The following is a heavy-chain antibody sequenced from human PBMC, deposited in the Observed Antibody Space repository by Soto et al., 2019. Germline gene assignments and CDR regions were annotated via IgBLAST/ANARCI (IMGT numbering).Heavy chain of an antibody. CDR2: IYYSGST. V-gene: IGHV4-59*06. D-gene: IGHD5-18*01. CDR3: ARAGGYSYGYRWFDP. J-gene: IGHJ5*02. CDR1: GGSISSYY. Sequence: SETLSLTCTVSGGSISSYYWSWIRQPPGKGLEWIGYIYYSGSTYYNPSLKSRVTISVDTSKNQFSLKLSSVTAADTAVYYCARAGGYSYGYRWFDPWGQGTLVTVSS.